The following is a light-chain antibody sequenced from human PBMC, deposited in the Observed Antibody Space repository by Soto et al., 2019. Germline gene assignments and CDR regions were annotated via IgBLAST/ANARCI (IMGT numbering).Light chain of an antibody. V-gene: IGKV1-5*01. Sequence: DIPMTQFPSTLSASVGDRVTITCRASQGVSNFLAWYQQKPGKAPNLLIYDASKLEGGVPPRFSGSGSGTEFTLTITSLQPDDLATYYCQQYRSYSPWTFGQGTRVEIK. CDR3: QQYRSYSPWT. J-gene: IGKJ1*01. CDR1: QGVSNF. CDR2: DAS.